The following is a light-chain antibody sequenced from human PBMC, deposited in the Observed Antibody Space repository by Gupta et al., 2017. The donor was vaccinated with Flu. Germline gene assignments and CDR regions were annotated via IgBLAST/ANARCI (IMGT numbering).Light chain of an antibody. V-gene: IGLV3-21*02. CDR2: DYS. CDR1: NIGSKS. CDR3: QVWDSSSDHPRV. Sequence: SYVLTQAPSVSVAPGQTARIASGRNNIGSKSVHWYQQRPGRAPVLVVYDYSVQPSGIPERFSGSNSDNTATLTISRVEVGDEADYYCQVWDSSSDHPRVFGGGTKLTVL. J-gene: IGLJ3*02.